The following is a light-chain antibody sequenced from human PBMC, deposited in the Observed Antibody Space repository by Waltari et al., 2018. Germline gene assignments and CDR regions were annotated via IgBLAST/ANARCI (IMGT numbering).Light chain of an antibody. Sequence: SYELTQPSSVSVSPGQTARITCSGDVLATKYARWFQQKPGQAPVLVIYKDSERPSGIPERFSGSSSGTTVTLTISGAQVEDEADYYCYSAADNRRVFGGGTKLTVL. J-gene: IGLJ3*02. CDR1: VLATKY. CDR2: KDS. V-gene: IGLV3-27*01. CDR3: YSAADNRRV.